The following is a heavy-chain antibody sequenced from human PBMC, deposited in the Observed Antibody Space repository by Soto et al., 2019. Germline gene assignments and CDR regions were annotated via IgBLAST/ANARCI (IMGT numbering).Heavy chain of an antibody. CDR3: AKDINRDIVVVVAATADY. D-gene: IGHD2-15*01. Sequence: VGSLRLSCAASGFTFSSYGMHWVRQAPGKGLEWVAVISYDGSNKYYADSVKGRFTISRDNSKNTLYLQMNSLRAEDTAVYYCAKDINRDIVVVVAATADYWGQGTLVTVSS. J-gene: IGHJ4*02. CDR2: ISYDGSNK. CDR1: GFTFSSYG. V-gene: IGHV3-30*18.